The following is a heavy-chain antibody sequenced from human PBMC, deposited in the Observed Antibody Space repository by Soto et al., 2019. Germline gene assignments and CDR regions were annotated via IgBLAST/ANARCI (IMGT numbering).Heavy chain of an antibody. CDR1: GFTLSGFW. CDR3: ARDRSGYDSKWLDP. V-gene: IGHV3-7*01. J-gene: IGHJ5*02. CDR2: MNEDGSEE. D-gene: IGHD5-12*01. Sequence: DVQLVESGGDLVQPGGSLRLSCAASGFTLSGFWMNWVRQAPGKGLEWVANMNEDGSEEYYADSVKGRFTIFRANDKNSLYLQMNSLRVEDTAVYYCARDRSGYDSKWLDPWGQGTLVTVSS.